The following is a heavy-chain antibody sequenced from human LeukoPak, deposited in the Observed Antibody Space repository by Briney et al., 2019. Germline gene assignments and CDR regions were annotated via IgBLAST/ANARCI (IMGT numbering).Heavy chain of an antibody. CDR3: ARQGSSGYSY. CDR1: GGSISSSSYY. Sequence: SETLSLTCTVSGGSISSSSYYWGWIRQPPGKGLEWIGSIYYSGSTYYNPSLKSRVTISVDTSKNRFSLKLSSVTAADTAVYYCARQGSSGYSYWGQGTLVTVSS. D-gene: IGHD3-22*01. J-gene: IGHJ4*02. V-gene: IGHV4-39*01. CDR2: IYYSGST.